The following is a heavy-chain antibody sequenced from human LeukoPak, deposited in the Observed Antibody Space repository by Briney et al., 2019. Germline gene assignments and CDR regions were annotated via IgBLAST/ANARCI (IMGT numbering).Heavy chain of an antibody. CDR2: IIPIFGTA. CDR3: AREPYYDFWSGYYSGAFDI. CDR1: GGTFSSYA. V-gene: IGHV1-69*05. Sequence: SSVKVSCKASGGTFSSYAISWVRQAPGQGLEWMGRIIPIFGTANYAQKFQGRVTITTDDTTSTAYVEPSSLRSEDTAVYYCAREPYYDFWSGYYSGAFDIWGQGTMVTVSS. D-gene: IGHD3-3*01. J-gene: IGHJ3*02.